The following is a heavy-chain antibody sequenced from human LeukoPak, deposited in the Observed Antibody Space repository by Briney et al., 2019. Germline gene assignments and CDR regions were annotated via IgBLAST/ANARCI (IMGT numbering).Heavy chain of an antibody. CDR1: GYTFTDYY. Sequence: ASVKVSCKTSGYTFTDYYIHWVRQAPGQGLEWMGWLNPHSGGTNYAQKFQGRVTMTRDTSIRTVYMEVSRLRSDDTAVYYCARGAGGYSYGFDNWGQGTLVTVSS. D-gene: IGHD5-18*01. J-gene: IGHJ4*02. CDR3: ARGAGGYSYGFDN. V-gene: IGHV1-2*02. CDR2: LNPHSGGT.